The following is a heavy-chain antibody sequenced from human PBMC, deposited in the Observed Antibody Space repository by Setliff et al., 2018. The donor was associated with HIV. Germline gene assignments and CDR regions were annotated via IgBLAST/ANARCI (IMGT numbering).Heavy chain of an antibody. J-gene: IGHJ3*01. CDR2: IDANGRGT. Sequence: GGSLRLSCAASGFTFSYYWMHWVRQAPGKGPVWVARIDANGRGTSYADSVKGRFTISRDNSKKMLYLQMNSLRAEDTAVYYCARDATYYNFWSGSYDAFDVWGPGTMVTVSS. D-gene: IGHD3-3*01. V-gene: IGHV3-74*01. CDR1: GFTFSYYW. CDR3: ARDATYYNFWSGSYDAFDV.